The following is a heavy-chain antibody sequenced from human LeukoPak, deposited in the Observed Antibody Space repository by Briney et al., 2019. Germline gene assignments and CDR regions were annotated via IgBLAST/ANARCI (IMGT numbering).Heavy chain of an antibody. J-gene: IGHJ4*02. D-gene: IGHD5-18*01. Sequence: PGGSLRLSCAASGFTVSSNYMSWVRQAPGKGLEWVSVIYSGGSTYYADSVKGRFTISRDNSKNTLYLQMNGLRAEDTAVYYCARVPPGDSYGNYWGQGTLVTVSS. V-gene: IGHV3-66*01. CDR1: GFTVSSNY. CDR2: IYSGGST. CDR3: ARVPPGDSYGNY.